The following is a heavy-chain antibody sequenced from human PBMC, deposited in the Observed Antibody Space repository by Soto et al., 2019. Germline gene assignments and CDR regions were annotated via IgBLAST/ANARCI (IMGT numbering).Heavy chain of an antibody. V-gene: IGHV3-13*01. CDR3: AKGPPSASGYYYRDV. Sequence: EVQLVESGGGLVQPGGSLRLSCAASGFTLSSYDMHWVRQATGKGLEWVAALSYAGDTYYPGSVKGRFTVSREGAKNSLYLQMNSLTAGDTAVYYCAKGPPSASGYYYRDVWGKGTTVTVSS. J-gene: IGHJ6*03. CDR2: LSYAGDT. CDR1: GFTLSSYD. D-gene: IGHD3-10*01.